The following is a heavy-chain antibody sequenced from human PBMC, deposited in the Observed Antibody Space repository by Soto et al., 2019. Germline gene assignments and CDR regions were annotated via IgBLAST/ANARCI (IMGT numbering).Heavy chain of an antibody. D-gene: IGHD6-6*01. Sequence: GASVKVSCKASGGTFSSYTISWVRQAPGQGLEWMGRIIPILGIANYAQKFQGRVTITADKSTSTAYMELSSLRSEDTAVYYCASLTIAARPDFDYWGQGNLVTVSS. J-gene: IGHJ4*02. CDR1: GGTFSSYT. V-gene: IGHV1-69*02. CDR2: IIPILGIA. CDR3: ASLTIAARPDFDY.